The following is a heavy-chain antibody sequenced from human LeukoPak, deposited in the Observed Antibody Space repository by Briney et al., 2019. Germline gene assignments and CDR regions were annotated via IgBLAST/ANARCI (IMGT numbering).Heavy chain of an antibody. CDR3: ARFNGIVVVAPFDY. CDR2: ISAYNGNT. CDR1: GYTFTSYG. D-gene: IGHD2-2*01. V-gene: IGHV1-18*01. Sequence: ASVKVSCKASGYTFTSYGISWVRQAPGQGLEWMGWISAYNGNTNYAQKLQGRVTMTTDTSTSTAYMELRGLRSDDTAVYYCARFNGIVVVAPFDYWGQGTLVTVSS. J-gene: IGHJ4*02.